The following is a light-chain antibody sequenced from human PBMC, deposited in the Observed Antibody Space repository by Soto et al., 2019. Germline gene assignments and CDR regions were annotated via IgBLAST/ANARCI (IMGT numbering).Light chain of an antibody. V-gene: IGLV2-14*01. J-gene: IGLJ1*01. CDR3: SSYKSSSTLPYV. Sequence: QSALTQPASVSGSPGQSITISCTGTSSDVGGYNLVSWYQQYPDKAPKLMIFDVNTRPSGLSNRFSGSKSGNTASLTISGLQAEDEADYYCSSYKSSSTLPYVFGTGTKVTVL. CDR1: SSDVGGYNL. CDR2: DVN.